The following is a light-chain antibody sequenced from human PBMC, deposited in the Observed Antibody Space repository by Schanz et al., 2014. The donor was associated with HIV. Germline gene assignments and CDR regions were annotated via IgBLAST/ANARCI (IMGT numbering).Light chain of an antibody. J-gene: IGKJ1*01. CDR2: DAS. Sequence: EIVLTQSPATLSLSPGERATLSCRASQSVSSYLAWYQQKSGQAPRLLIYDASNRASGIPARFSGSGSGTDFTLTISSLEPEDFATYYCQQYAVSSWTFGLGTRVQSK. CDR3: QQYAVSSWT. CDR1: QSVSSY. V-gene: IGKV3-11*01.